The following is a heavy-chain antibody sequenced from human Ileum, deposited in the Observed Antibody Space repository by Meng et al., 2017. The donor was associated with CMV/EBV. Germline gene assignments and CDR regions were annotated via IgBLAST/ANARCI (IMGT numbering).Heavy chain of an antibody. Sequence: GPELVKPPQTLSLPCTVSGGSISSGDYYWNWIRQPPGKGLEWIGYIYYSGSTYFNPSLKSRVTISVDTSKNQFSLKLNSVTAADTAVYYCARQEELWGYFDYWGHGTLVTVSS. J-gene: IGHJ4*01. V-gene: IGHV4-30-4*08. CDR1: GGSISSGDYY. D-gene: IGHD1-7*01. CDR2: IYYSGST. CDR3: ARQEELWGYFDY.